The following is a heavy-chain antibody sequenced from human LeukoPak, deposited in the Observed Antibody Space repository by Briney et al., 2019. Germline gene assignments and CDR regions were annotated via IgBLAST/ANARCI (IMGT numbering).Heavy chain of an antibody. CDR3: ARDRGRGWPADVFDI. CDR1: GGSISSYY. CDR2: IYYSGST. J-gene: IGHJ3*02. Sequence: SETLSLTCTVSGGSISSYYWSWIRQPPGKGLEWIGYIYYSGSTNYNPSLKSRVTISVDTSKNQFSLKLSSVTAADTAVYYCARDRGRGWPADVFDIGGQGTMVTVSS. D-gene: IGHD6-19*01. V-gene: IGHV4-59*01.